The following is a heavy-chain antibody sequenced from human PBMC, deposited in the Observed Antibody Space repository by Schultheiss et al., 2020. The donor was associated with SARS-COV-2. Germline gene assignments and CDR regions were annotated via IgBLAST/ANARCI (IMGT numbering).Heavy chain of an antibody. CDR2: ISYDGSNK. J-gene: IGHJ4*02. CDR3: ASPIYDSSGYYHFDY. Sequence: GGSLRLSCAASGFTFSSYAMHWVRQAPGKGLEWVAVISYDGSNKYYADSVKGRFTISRDNDKNTLYLQMNSLRAEDTAVYYCASPIYDSSGYYHFDYWGQGTLVTVSS. V-gene: IGHV3-30-3*01. D-gene: IGHD3-22*01. CDR1: GFTFSSYA.